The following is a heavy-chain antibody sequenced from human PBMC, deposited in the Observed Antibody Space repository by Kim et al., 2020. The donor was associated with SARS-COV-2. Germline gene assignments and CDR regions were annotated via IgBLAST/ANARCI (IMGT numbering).Heavy chain of an antibody. CDR3: ASIAAAAYYYYYGMDV. CDR2: ISYDGSNK. CDR1: GFTFSSYA. Sequence: GGSLRLSCAASGFTFSSYAMHWVRQAPGKGLEWVAVISYDGSNKYYADSVKGRFTISRDNSKNTLYLQMNSLRAEDTAVYYCASIAAAAYYYYYGMDVWGQGTTVTVSS. V-gene: IGHV3-30-3*01. D-gene: IGHD6-13*01. J-gene: IGHJ6*02.